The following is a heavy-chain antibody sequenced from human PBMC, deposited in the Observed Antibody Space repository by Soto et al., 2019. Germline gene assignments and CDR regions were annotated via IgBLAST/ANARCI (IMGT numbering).Heavy chain of an antibody. D-gene: IGHD3-22*01. V-gene: IGHV1-2*02. CDR2: INPNSGGT. CDR1: GNTFTGYY. J-gene: IGHJ3*02. CDR3: ARGGVEYYDSSGYDAFDI. Sequence: QVQLVQSGAEVKKPGASVKVSCKASGNTFTGYYMHWVRQAPGQGLEWMGWINPNSGGTNYAQKFQGRVTMTRDTSISTAYMELSRLRSDDTAVYYCARGGVEYYDSSGYDAFDIWGQGTMVTVSS.